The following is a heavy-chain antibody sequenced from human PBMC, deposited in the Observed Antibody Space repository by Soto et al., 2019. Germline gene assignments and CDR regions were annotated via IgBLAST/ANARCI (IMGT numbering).Heavy chain of an antibody. CDR2: IIPIFGTA. V-gene: IGHV1-69*01. D-gene: IGHD6-13*01. Sequence: QVQLVQSGAEVKKPGSSVKVSCKASGGTFSSYAISWVRQAPGQGLEWMGGIIPIFGTANYAQKFQGRVTLTAHESTSTAYMELSSLRSEDTAVYYCARASAIAAAGDYYYDMDVWGQGTTVTVSS. CDR3: ARASAIAAAGDYYYDMDV. CDR1: GGTFSSYA. J-gene: IGHJ6*02.